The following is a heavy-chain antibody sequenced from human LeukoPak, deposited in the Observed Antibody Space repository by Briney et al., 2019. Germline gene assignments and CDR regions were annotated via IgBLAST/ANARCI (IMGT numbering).Heavy chain of an antibody. CDR1: GFTFDDYA. D-gene: IGHD6-19*01. J-gene: IGHJ4*02. V-gene: IGHV3-9*01. CDR3: AGAVAVAGTNPFDY. Sequence: GGSLRLSCAASGFTFDDYAMHWVRQAPGKGLEWVSGISWNSGGIGYADSVKGRFTISRDNAKKSLYLQMNSLRTEDTALYYCAGAVAVAGTNPFDYWGQGTLVTVSS. CDR2: ISWNSGGI.